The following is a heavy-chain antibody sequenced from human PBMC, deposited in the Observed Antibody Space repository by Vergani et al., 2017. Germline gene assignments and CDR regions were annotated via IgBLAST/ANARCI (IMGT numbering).Heavy chain of an antibody. CDR3: ATGPVYGSGSYYNVDY. CDR1: GGTFSSYA. Sequence: QVQLVQSGAEVKKPGSSVKVSCKASGGTFSSYAISWVRQAPGQGLEWMGGIIPIFGTANYAQKFQGRVTITADESTSTAYMDLSSLRSEDTAVYYCATGPVYGSGSYYNVDYWGQGTLVTGSS. J-gene: IGHJ4*02. V-gene: IGHV1-69*01. CDR2: IIPIFGTA. D-gene: IGHD3-10*01.